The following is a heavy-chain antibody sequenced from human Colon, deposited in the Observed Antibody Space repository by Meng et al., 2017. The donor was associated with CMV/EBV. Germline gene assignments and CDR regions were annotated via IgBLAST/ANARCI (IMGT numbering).Heavy chain of an antibody. Sequence: RAVAGVMEHAASVKVSGKTSGDTFSDCYMHWVLLAPRQGLEWMGWIRSDGSATNYAQKFRGRVTMTRDASVSTAYMELSGLTSYDTAVYFCVRSSGWSLFDYWGPGALVTVSS. CDR2: IRSDGSAT. CDR3: VRSSGWSLFDY. D-gene: IGHD6-19*01. J-gene: IGHJ4*02. CDR1: GDTFSDCY. V-gene: IGHV1-2*02.